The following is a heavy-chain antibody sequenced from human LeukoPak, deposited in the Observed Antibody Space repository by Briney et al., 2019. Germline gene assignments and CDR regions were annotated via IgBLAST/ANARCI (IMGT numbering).Heavy chain of an antibody. CDR2: ISYDGSNK. Sequence: GGSLRLSCAASGFTFSSYAMHWVRQAPGKGLEWVAVISYDGSNKYYADSVKGRFTISRDNSKNTLYLQMNSLRAEDTAVYYCANNFDYWGQGTLVTVSS. J-gene: IGHJ4*02. CDR1: GFTFSSYA. CDR3: ANNFDY. V-gene: IGHV3-30-3*01.